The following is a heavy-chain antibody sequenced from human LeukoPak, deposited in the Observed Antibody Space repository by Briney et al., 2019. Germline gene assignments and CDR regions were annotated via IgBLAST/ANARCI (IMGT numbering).Heavy chain of an antibody. J-gene: IGHJ6*03. CDR3: ARGRGRSYYMDV. Sequence: SETLSLTCAVYGGSFSGYYWSWIRQPPGKGLEWIGEINHSGSTNYNPSLKSRVTISVDTSKNQFSLKLSSVTAADTAVYYCARGRGRSYYMDVWGKGTTVTVSS. V-gene: IGHV4-34*01. CDR1: GGSFSGYY. CDR2: INHSGST.